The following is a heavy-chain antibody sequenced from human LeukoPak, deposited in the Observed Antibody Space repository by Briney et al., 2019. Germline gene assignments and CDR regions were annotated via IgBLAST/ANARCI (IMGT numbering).Heavy chain of an antibody. V-gene: IGHV3-21*01. CDR2: ISSSSSYI. CDR1: GFTFSSYS. Sequence: GGSLRLSCAASGFTFSSYSMNRVRQVPGKGLEWVSSISSSSSYIYYADSVKGRFTISRDNAKNSLYLQMNSLRAEDTAVYYCARLPSTVVTPAYWGQGTLVTVSS. J-gene: IGHJ4*02. CDR3: ARLPSTVVTPAY. D-gene: IGHD4-23*01.